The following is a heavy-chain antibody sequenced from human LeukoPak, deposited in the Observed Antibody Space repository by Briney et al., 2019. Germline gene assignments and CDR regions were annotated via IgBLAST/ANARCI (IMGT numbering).Heavy chain of an antibody. CDR3: ARRYVGGFDY. J-gene: IGHJ4*02. V-gene: IGHV1-2*02. D-gene: IGHD3-10*01. CDR1: GYTFTGYY. Sequence: ASVNVSCKASGYTFTGYYLHWVRQAPGQGLEWMGWINPNSGGTRYAQKFQGRVTMTRDTSIITAYMELSRLRSDDTVVYYCARRYVGGFDYWGQGTLVTVSS. CDR2: INPNSGGT.